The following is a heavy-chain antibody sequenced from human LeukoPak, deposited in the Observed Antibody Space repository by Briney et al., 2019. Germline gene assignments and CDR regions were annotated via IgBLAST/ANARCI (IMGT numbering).Heavy chain of an antibody. Sequence: GGSLRLSCAASGFTFSSYGMHWVRQAPGKGLEWVAFIRYDGSNKYYADSVKGRFTISRDNSKNTLYLQMNSLRAEDTAVYYCARAGTYSSSWYGAFDIWGQGTMVTVSS. CDR2: IRYDGSNK. V-gene: IGHV3-30*02. CDR3: ARAGTYSSSWYGAFDI. CDR1: GFTFSSYG. J-gene: IGHJ3*02. D-gene: IGHD6-13*01.